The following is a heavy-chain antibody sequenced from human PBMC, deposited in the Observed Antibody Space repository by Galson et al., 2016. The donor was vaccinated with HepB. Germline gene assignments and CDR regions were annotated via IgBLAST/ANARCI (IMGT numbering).Heavy chain of an antibody. D-gene: IGHD3-3*01. CDR3: AKGGFCIRARCPLEY. CDR1: RVTFSTFA. CDR2: ISGDGGGT. V-gene: IGHV3-23*01. J-gene: IGHJ4*02. Sequence: SLRLSCADSRVTFSTFAMTWVRQAPGKGLEWVSTISGDGGGTYSADSVKGRFTISRDNSKRTLYMQMNSLIVEDTAIYYCAKGGFCIRARCPLEYWGQGTLATVSS.